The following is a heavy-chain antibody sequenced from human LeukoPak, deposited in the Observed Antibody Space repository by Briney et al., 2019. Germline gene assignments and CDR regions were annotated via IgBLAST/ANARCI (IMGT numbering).Heavy chain of an antibody. V-gene: IGHV3-21*01. CDR1: GLTFSSYS. J-gene: IGHJ6*03. CDR2: ISSSSYI. CDR3: AREAGTYYYYMDV. D-gene: IGHD1-7*01. Sequence: GGSLRLSCAASGLTFSSYSMNWVRQAPGKGLEWVSSISSSSYIYYADSVRGRFTISRDNARNSLYLQMNSLRAEDTAVYYCAREAGTYYYYMDVWGKGTTVTVSS.